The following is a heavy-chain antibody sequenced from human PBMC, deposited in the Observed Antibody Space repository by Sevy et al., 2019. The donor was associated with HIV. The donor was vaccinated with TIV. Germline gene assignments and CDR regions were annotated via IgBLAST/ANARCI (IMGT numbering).Heavy chain of an antibody. CDR2: ISGSGDVT. D-gene: IGHD6-13*01. CDR1: GFTLSRFA. J-gene: IGHJ4*02. CDR3: AKTDRISALGQFDY. V-gene: IGHV3-23*01. Sequence: GGSLRLSCAASGFTLSRFAMSWVRQAPGKGLEWVSIISGSGDVTYYEQSVKGRFTISRDNSKNTLSLQMNSLRAEDTAIYFCAKTDRISALGQFDYWGQGTLVTVSS.